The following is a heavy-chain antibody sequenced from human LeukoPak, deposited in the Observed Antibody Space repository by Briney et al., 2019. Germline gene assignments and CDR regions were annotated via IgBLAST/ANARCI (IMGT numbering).Heavy chain of an antibody. D-gene: IGHD5/OR15-5a*01. CDR1: GFTFSSYG. V-gene: IGHV3-23*01. CDR3: AKPLHSTVIDY. CDR2: ISATGGTT. Sequence: GGSLRLSCAASGFTFSSYGMHWVRQAPGKGLEWVSAISATGGTTYYADSVKGRFTISRDNSKNTLYLQMNSLRAEDTAVYYCAKPLHSTVIDYWGQGTLVTVSS. J-gene: IGHJ4*02.